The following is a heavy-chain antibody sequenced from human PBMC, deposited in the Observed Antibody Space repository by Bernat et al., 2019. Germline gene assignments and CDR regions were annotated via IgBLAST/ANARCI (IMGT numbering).Heavy chain of an antibody. CDR1: GYTFTGYY. V-gene: IGHV1-2*04. Sequence: QVQLVQSGAEVKKPGASVKVSCKASGYTFTGYYMHWVRQAPGQGLEWMGWINPNSGGTNYAQRFPGWITMTRDTSISTAYMGRGGLRADDTAVYYCASGAAGGGGYYFDYWGQGTLVTVSS. J-gene: IGHJ4*02. CDR3: ASGAAGGGGYYFDY. D-gene: IGHD6-13*01. CDR2: INPNSGGT.